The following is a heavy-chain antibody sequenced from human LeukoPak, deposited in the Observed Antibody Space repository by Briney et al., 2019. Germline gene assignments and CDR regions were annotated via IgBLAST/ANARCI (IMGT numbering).Heavy chain of an antibody. CDR1: GFTFSSYG. V-gene: IGHV3-30*02. Sequence: GGSLRLSCAASGFTFSSYGMHWVRQAPGKGLEWVAFIRYDGSNKYYAGSVKGRFTISRDNSKNTLYLQMNSLRAEDTAVYYCAKDFAGVVTRDAFDIWGQGTMVTVSS. CDR2: IRYDGSNK. CDR3: AKDFAGVVTRDAFDI. D-gene: IGHD3-3*01. J-gene: IGHJ3*02.